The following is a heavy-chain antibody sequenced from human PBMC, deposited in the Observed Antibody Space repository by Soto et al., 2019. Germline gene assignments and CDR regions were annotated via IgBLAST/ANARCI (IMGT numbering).Heavy chain of an antibody. CDR3: ARGGYYDSSGYYG. CDR2: IYYSGST. Sequence: QVQLQESGPGLVKPSETLSLTCTVSGGSISSYYWSWIRQPPGKGLEWIGYIYYSGSTNYNPSLKSRVTISVDTSKNQFSLKLSSVTAADTAVYYCARGGYYDSSGYYGWGQGTLVTVSS. V-gene: IGHV4-59*01. J-gene: IGHJ4*02. CDR1: GGSISSYY. D-gene: IGHD3-22*01.